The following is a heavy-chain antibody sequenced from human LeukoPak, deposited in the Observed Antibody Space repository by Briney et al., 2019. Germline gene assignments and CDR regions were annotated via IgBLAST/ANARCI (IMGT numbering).Heavy chain of an antibody. J-gene: IGHJ6*03. D-gene: IGHD2-15*01. CDR1: GGSISSGDYY. CDR3: AREFICSGGSCHSDYLDV. CDR2: IYYSGST. Sequence: TASQTLSLTCTVSGGSISSGDYYWSWIRQPPGKGLEWIGYIYYSGSTYYNPSLKSRVTISVDTSKNQFSLKLSSVTAADTAVYYCAREFICSGGSCHSDYLDVWGKGTTVTVSS. V-gene: IGHV4-30-4*08.